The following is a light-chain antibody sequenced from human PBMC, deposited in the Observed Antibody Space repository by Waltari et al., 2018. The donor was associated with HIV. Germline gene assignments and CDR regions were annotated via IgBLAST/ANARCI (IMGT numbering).Light chain of an antibody. J-gene: IGLJ2*01. Sequence: SYELTQPPSVSASPGQTARITCSGDALPKQYAYWYQQKPGQAPVLVIYKDSERPSGIPERFSGSSSGTTVTLTISGVQAEDEADYYCQSADSSGKVFGGGTKLTVL. CDR3: QSADSSGKV. CDR1: ALPKQY. V-gene: IGLV3-25*03. CDR2: KDS.